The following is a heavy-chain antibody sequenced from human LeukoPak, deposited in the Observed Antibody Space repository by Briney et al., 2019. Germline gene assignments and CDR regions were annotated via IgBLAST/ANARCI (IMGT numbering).Heavy chain of an antibody. J-gene: IGHJ6*03. CDR3: ARVPCGRPYSSSWYDYYYMDV. CDR2: ISAYNGNT. CDR1: GYTFTSYG. Sequence: ASVKVSCKASGYTFTSYGICWVRQAPGQGLEWMGWISAYNGNTNYTQKLQGGVTMTTDTSTSTAYMELRSLRSDDTAVYYCARVPCGRPYSSSWYDYYYMDVWGKGTTVTVSS. V-gene: IGHV1-18*01. D-gene: IGHD6-13*01.